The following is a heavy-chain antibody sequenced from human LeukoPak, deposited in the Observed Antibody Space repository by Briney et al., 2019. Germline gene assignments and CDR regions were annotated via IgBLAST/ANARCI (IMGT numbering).Heavy chain of an antibody. D-gene: IGHD4-17*01. CDR1: GFTFSSYS. CDR3: ARNDYGDYEIYFDY. CDR2: ISSSSSYI. J-gene: IGHJ4*02. Sequence: PGGSLRLSCAASGFTFSSYSMNWVRQAPGKGLEWVSSISSSSSYIYYADSVKGRFTISRGNAKNSLYLQMNSLRAEDTAVYYCARNDYGDYEIYFDYWGQGTLVTVSS. V-gene: IGHV3-21*01.